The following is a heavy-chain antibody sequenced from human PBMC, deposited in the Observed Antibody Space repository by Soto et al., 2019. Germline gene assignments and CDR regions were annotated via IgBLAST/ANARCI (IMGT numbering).Heavy chain of an antibody. CDR3: ARANYYGSPGDFDY. CDR1: GFTFSSYS. CDR2: ISSSSSTI. J-gene: IGHJ4*02. V-gene: IGHV3-48*01. D-gene: IGHD3-10*01. Sequence: HPGGSLRLSCAASGFTFSSYSMNWVRQAPGKGLEWVSYISSSSSTIYYADSVKGRFTISRDNAKNSLYLQMNSLRAEDTAVYYCARANYYGSPGDFDYWGQGTLVTAPQ.